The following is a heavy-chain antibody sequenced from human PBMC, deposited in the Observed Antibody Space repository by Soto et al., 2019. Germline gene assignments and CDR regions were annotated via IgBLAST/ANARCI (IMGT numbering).Heavy chain of an antibody. D-gene: IGHD1-26*01. CDR3: ARYRDENNWFDP. CDR1: GFTFSSYA. Sequence: GGSLRLSCAASGFTFSSYAMHWVRQAPGKGLEWVAVISYDGSNKYYADSVKGRFTISRDNSKNTLYLQMNSLRAEDTAVYYCARYRDENNWFDPWGQGTLVTVSS. J-gene: IGHJ5*02. V-gene: IGHV3-30-3*01. CDR2: ISYDGSNK.